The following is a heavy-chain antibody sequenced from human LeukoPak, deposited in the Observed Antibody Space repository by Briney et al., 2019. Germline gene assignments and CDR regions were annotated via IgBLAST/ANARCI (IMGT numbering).Heavy chain of an antibody. CDR3: ARTLRFWEWLLYPYGMDV. CDR1: GYTFTSYD. D-gene: IGHD3-3*01. J-gene: IGHJ6*02. V-gene: IGHV1-8*01. Sequence: ASVKVSCKASGYTFTSYDINWVRQATGQGLEWMGWMNPNSGNTGYAQKFQGRGTMTRNTSISTAYMELSSLRSEDTAVYYCARTLRFWEWLLYPYGMDVWGQGTTVTVPS. CDR2: MNPNSGNT.